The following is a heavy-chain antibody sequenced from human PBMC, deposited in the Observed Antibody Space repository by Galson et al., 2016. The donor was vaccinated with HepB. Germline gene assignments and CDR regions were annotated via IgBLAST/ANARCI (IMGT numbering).Heavy chain of an antibody. CDR2: INNDGSTT. Sequence: SLRLSCAASGFTLSLYWMHWVRQAPGKGLVWVACINNDGSTTSYADSLKGRFTISRDNSNHTLYLQMNSLRVEDTAVYYCAKDRGYDSIINFDHWGQGTLVTVSS. J-gene: IGHJ4*02. CDR1: GFTLSLYW. CDR3: AKDRGYDSIINFDH. V-gene: IGHV3-74*01. D-gene: IGHD5-12*01.